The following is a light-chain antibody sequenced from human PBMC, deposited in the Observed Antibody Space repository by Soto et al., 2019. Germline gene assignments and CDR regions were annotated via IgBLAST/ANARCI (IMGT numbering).Light chain of an antibody. Sequence: QSALTQPASVSGSPGQSITISCTGTSSDVGDYNYVSWYQQHPGKAPKLMIYEVSNRPSGVSNRFSGSKSGNTASLTISGLQAEYEADYYCSSYTSSNTWVFGGGTKVTVL. CDR2: EVS. CDR1: SSDVGDYNY. CDR3: SSYTSSNTWV. J-gene: IGLJ3*02. V-gene: IGLV2-14*01.